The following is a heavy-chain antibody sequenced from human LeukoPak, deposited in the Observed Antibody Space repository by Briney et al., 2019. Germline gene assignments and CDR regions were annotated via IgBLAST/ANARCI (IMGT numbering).Heavy chain of an antibody. CDR2: ISGSGGST. D-gene: IGHD3-10*01. Sequence: PGGSLRLSCAASGFTFSSYAMSWVRQAPGKGLEWVSAISGSGGSTYYADSVKGRFTISRDNSKNALYLQMNSLRAEDTAVYYCAKGGAYGSGSYYSSRGPPPGYYFDYWGQGTLVTVSS. V-gene: IGHV3-23*01. CDR3: AKGGAYGSGSYYSSRGPPPGYYFDY. CDR1: GFTFSSYA. J-gene: IGHJ4*02.